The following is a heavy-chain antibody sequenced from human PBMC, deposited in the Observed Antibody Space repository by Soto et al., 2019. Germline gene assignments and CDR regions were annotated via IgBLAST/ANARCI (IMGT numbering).Heavy chain of an antibody. V-gene: IGHV4-59*01. CDR2: ISYSGST. Sequence: QVQLQESGPGLVKPSETLSLTCTVSGASISSYYWTWIRQPPGKGLEWIGYISYSGSTNYNPSLKSRVTISVDTSKNQFSLKLTSVTAADTAVYFCARVTPRNSSLYFYDYWGQGTLVTVSS. J-gene: IGHJ4*02. D-gene: IGHD3-3*01. CDR3: ARVTPRNSSLYFYDY. CDR1: GASISSYY.